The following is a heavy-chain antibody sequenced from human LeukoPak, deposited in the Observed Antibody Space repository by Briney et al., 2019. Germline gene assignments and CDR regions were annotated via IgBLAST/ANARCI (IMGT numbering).Heavy chain of an antibody. CDR3: ARRASSWYYFDN. J-gene: IGHJ4*02. V-gene: IGHV3-48*03. D-gene: IGHD2-15*01. Sequence: GSLRLSCSASGFTFNTYELNWVRQAPGKGLEWVSYIGDGGSVVNYADSVKGRFTISRDNAKNSLSLRMNSLRAEDTAVYYSARRASSWYYFDNWGQGTLVTVSS. CDR1: GFTFNTYE. CDR2: IGDGGSVV.